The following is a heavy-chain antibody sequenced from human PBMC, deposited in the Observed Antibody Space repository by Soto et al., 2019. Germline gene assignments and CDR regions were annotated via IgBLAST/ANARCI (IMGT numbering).Heavy chain of an antibody. CDR1: GFTFTSHS. V-gene: IGHV3-48*04. D-gene: IGHD2-2*01. CDR3: ARSAYQLLRIDAFDF. CDR2: ISGASTHI. Sequence: ESGGGLVQPRGSLSLSCAASGFTFTSHSMNWVRQAPGKGLEWISYISGASTHIYYADSVKGRFTISRDNAKNSLYLQMNSLRAEDTAVSYCARSAYQLLRIDAFDFWGQGTMVTVSS. J-gene: IGHJ3*01.